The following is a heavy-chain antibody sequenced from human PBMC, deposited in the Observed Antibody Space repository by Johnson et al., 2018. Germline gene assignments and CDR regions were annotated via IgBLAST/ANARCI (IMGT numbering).Heavy chain of an antibody. Sequence: EVQLVESGGGLVQPGGSLRLSCAASGFPFSSYWMTWVRQAPGKGLEWVANIKEDGRGKYYVESVKGRFTISRDNAKNSLDLQMNSLRAEDTAVYYCARVIDVETAILDYYYYYMDVWGKGTTVTVSS. CDR2: IKEDGRGK. D-gene: IGHD5-18*01. V-gene: IGHV3-7*01. CDR3: ARVIDVETAILDYYYYYMDV. CDR1: GFPFSSYW. J-gene: IGHJ6*03.